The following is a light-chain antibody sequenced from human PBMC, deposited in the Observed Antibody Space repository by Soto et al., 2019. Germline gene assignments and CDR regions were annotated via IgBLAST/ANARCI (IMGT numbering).Light chain of an antibody. CDR2: GAS. V-gene: IGKV1-17*03. CDR1: QAISHY. CDR3: QQYNNWPPLYT. J-gene: IGKJ2*01. Sequence: DLQMTQSPSAMSASVGDRVTITCRASQAISHYLAWFHQRPGKVPKRLIYGASTLQSGVPSRFSGSGSGTEFTLTISSLQPEDFAVYYCQQYNNWPPLYTFGQGTKLEIK.